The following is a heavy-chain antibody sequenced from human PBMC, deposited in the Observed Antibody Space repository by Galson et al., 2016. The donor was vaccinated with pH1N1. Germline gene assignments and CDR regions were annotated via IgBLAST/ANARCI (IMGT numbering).Heavy chain of an antibody. D-gene: IGHD2-2*01. J-gene: IGHJ4*02. CDR2: ISYDGSHK. CDR3: GGSRGHCRSNSCQGDDY. V-gene: IGHV3-30-3*01. Sequence: SLRLSCAASGFTFSSCAMHWVRQAPDKGLEWVAVISYDGSHKYHADSVRGRFTISRDNSKNSVVLQMNSLRVEDTAMYYCGGSRGHCRSNSCQGDDYWGQGTPVTVSP. CDR1: GFTFSSCA.